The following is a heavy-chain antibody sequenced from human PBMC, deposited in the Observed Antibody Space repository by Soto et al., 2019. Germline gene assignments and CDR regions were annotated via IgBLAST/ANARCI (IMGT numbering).Heavy chain of an antibody. V-gene: IGHV1-69*13. D-gene: IGHD2-2*01. CDR1: GGTSSSYA. CDR3: AKASGYVVVPAADPDNYYYYGMDV. J-gene: IGHJ6*02. Sequence: ASVKVSCKASGGTSSSYAISWVRQAPGQGLEWMGGIIPIFGAANYAQKFQGRVTITADESTSTAYMELSSLRSEDTAVYYCAKASGYVVVPAADPDNYYYYGMDVWGQGTTVTVSS. CDR2: IIPIFGAA.